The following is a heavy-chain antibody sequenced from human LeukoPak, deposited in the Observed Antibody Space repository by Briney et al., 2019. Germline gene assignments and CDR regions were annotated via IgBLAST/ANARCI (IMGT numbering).Heavy chain of an antibody. CDR3: ASSGVVPAAIDY. CDR1: GFTFSDYY. Sequence: GGSLRLSCAASGFTFSDYYMSWIRQAPGKGLEWVSYISSSGSTIYYADSVKGRFTISRDNAKNSLYLQMNSLRAEGTAVYYCASSGVVPAAIDYWGQGTLVTVSS. D-gene: IGHD2-2*01. CDR2: ISSSGSTI. J-gene: IGHJ4*02. V-gene: IGHV3-11*01.